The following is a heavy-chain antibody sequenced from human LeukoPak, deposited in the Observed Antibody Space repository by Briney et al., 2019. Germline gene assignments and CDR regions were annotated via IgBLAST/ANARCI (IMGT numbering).Heavy chain of an antibody. CDR1: GGTFSSYA. CDR3: ARGGGYYDSSGYYGG. D-gene: IGHD3-22*01. CDR2: IIPIFGTA. J-gene: IGHJ4*02. V-gene: IGHV1-69*05. Sequence: SVKVSCKASGGTFSSYAISWVRQAPGQGLEWMGGIIPIFGTANYAQKFQGRVTITTDESTSTAYMELSSLRAEDTAVYYCARGGGYYDSSGYYGGWGQGTLVTVSS.